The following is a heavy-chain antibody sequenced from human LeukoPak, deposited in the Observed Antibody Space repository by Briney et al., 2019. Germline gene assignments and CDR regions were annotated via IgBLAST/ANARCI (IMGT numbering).Heavy chain of an antibody. J-gene: IGHJ4*02. V-gene: IGHV3-7*01. CDR1: GFTFSSYW. CDR2: IKQDGSEK. CDR3: ARQASGSYWDFDY. Sequence: GGSLRLSCAASGFTFSSYWMSWVRQAPGKGLEWVANIKQDGSEKYYVDSVKGRFTISRDNAKNSLYLQMNSLRAEDTAVYYCARQASGSYWDFDYWGQGTLVTVPS. D-gene: IGHD1-26*01.